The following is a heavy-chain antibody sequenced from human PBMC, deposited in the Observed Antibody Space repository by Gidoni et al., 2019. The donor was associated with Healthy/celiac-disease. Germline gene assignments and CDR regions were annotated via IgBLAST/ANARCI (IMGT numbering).Heavy chain of an antibody. J-gene: IGHJ5*02. Sequence: QVQLVQSGAEVKKPGSSVKVSCKASGGTVSSYAISWVLHAPGQGLEWMGGIIPIFGTANYAQMFQGRVTITADESTNTAYMELCSLSSEDTAVYYCARDSGRGRKQLGLNWFDPWGQGTLVTVSS. CDR1: GGTVSSYA. CDR2: IIPIFGTA. D-gene: IGHD6-6*01. V-gene: IGHV1-69*01. CDR3: ARDSGRGRKQLGLNWFDP.